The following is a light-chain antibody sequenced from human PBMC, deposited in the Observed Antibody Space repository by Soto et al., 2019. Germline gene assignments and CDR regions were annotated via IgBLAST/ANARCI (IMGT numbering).Light chain of an antibody. CDR1: RSVSSSF. CDR3: QQYGSSPPIT. CDR2: GAS. Sequence: EIVLTQSPGTLSLSPGGRATLSCRASRSVSSSFLAWYQQKPGQAPRLLIYGASSRATGIPDRFSGSGSGTDFTLTISRLEPEDFAVYYCQQYGSSPPITFGQGKRREIK. J-gene: IGKJ5*01. V-gene: IGKV3-20*01.